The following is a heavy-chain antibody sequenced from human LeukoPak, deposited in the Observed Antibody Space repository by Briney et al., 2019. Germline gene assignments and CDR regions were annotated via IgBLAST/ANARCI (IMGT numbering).Heavy chain of an antibody. V-gene: IGHV3-53*01. CDR3: ARKYSGTNPFDY. J-gene: IGHJ4*02. D-gene: IGHD1-26*01. Sequence: GGSLRLSCAASGFTVNNNYMTWVRQAPGKGLEWVSIINNSGGSTYYADSVKGRFTISRDLSKNTLYLQMNSLRAEDTALYYCARKYSGTNPFDYWGQGTLVTVSS. CDR1: GFTVNNNY. CDR2: INNSGGST.